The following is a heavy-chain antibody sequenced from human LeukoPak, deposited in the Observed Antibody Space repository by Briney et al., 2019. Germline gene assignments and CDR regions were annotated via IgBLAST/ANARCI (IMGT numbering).Heavy chain of an antibody. D-gene: IGHD1-26*01. CDR1: GFPFSNHA. V-gene: IGHV3-23*01. CDR2: ISNGNT. J-gene: IGHJ4*02. Sequence: GGSLRLSCAASGFPFSNHAMSWVRQPPGKGLEWVSAISNGNTYYADTVRGRFTISRDNSKNTLYLQMNSLRAEDTAVYYCAKEGATAGPTRFDYWGQGTLVTVSS. CDR3: AKEGATAGPTRFDY.